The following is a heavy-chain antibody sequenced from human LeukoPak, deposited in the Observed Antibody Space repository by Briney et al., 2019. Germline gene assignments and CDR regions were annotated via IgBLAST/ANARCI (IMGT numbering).Heavy chain of an antibody. CDR2: ISSSGSTI. D-gene: IGHD2-15*01. CDR3: ARVGYCSGGSCYRSWFDP. Sequence: GGSLRLSCAAPGFTFSDYYMSWIRQAPGKGLEWVSYISSSGSTIYYADSVKGRFTISGDNAKNSLYLQMNSLRAEDTAVYYCARVGYCSGGSCYRSWFDPWGQGTLVTVSS. CDR1: GFTFSDYY. J-gene: IGHJ5*02. V-gene: IGHV3-11*04.